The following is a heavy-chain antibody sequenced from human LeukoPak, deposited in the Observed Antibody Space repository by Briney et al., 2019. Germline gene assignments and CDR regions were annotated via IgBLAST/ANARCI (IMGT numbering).Heavy chain of an antibody. CDR3: ARRSYNSPFRY. D-gene: IGHD5-24*01. Sequence: SETLSLTCTVSGGSISSSSYYWGWIRQPPGKGLEWIGEINHSGSTNYNPSLKSRVTISVDTSKNRFSLKLSSVTAADTAVYYCARRSYNSPFRYWGQGTLVTVSS. CDR1: GGSISSSSYY. J-gene: IGHJ4*02. V-gene: IGHV4-39*07. CDR2: INHSGST.